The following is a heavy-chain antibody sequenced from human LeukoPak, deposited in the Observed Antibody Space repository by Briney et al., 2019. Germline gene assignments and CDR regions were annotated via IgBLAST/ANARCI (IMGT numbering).Heavy chain of an antibody. J-gene: IGHJ4*02. Sequence: ASVKVSFKASGYTFTGYYMHWVRQAPGQGLEWMGWINPNSGGTNYAQKFQGRVTMTRDTSISTAYMELSRLRSDDTAVYYCARDPATLWFGERARYYFDYWGQGTLVTVSS. CDR1: GYTFTGYY. D-gene: IGHD3-10*01. CDR2: INPNSGGT. CDR3: ARDPATLWFGERARYYFDY. V-gene: IGHV1-2*02.